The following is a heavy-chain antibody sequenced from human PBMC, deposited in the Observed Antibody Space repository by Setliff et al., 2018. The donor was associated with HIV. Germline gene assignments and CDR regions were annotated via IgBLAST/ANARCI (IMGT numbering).Heavy chain of an antibody. Sequence: KSSETLSLTCVVSGYVISSGYYWGWVRQPPGKGLECIGTIYHSGRTNYNPPLKSRVTISVDTSKNQFSLKLRSVTATDTAVYYCARLPTDYFADHWGQGTLVTVS. V-gene: IGHV4-38-2*01. CDR2: IYHSGRT. CDR3: ARLPTDYFADH. J-gene: IGHJ4*02. CDR1: GYVISSGYY. D-gene: IGHD5-12*01.